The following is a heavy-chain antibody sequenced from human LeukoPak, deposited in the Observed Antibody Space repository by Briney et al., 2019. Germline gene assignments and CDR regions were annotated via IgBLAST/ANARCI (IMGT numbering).Heavy chain of an antibody. CDR2: ISSSSTYT. J-gene: IGHJ3*02. V-gene: IGHV3-11*05. CDR3: ARVNSPYGFHAFDI. Sequence: GSLRLSCAASGFIFTDYYMSWIRQAPGKGLEWVSNISSSSTYTNYADSVKGRFTISRDNANNSLFLQMNSLRVEDTAVYHCARVNSPYGFHAFDIWGQGTMVTVSS. CDR1: GFIFTDYY. D-gene: IGHD4-23*01.